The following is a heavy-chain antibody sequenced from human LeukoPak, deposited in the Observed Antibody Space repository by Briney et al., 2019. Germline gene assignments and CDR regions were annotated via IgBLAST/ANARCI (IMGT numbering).Heavy chain of an antibody. CDR1: GGTFSSYA. V-gene: IGHV1-69*04. CDR2: IIPILGIA. CDR3: ARDRVEMATIENYFDY. Sequence: ASVKVSCKASGGTFSSYAISWVRQAPGQGLEWMGRIIPILGIANYAQKFQGRVTITADKSTSTAYMELSSLRFEDTAVYYCARDRVEMATIENYFDYWGQGTLVTVSS. J-gene: IGHJ4*02. D-gene: IGHD5-24*01.